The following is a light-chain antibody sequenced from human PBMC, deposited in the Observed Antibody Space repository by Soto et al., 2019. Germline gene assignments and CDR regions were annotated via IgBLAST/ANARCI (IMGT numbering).Light chain of an antibody. J-gene: IGLJ1*01. CDR1: STYIAPYND. CDR3: SSYAGTSDYV. V-gene: IGLV2-14*01. Sequence: QSLLIQPGSGSGSPGLPITISRTGISTYIAPYNDVASYQQHPGKEPKLVICEVSNQPSGVSNRFSGSKTGNTASLTISGLQAEDEADYYCSSYAGTSDYVFGTGTKVTVL. CDR2: EVS.